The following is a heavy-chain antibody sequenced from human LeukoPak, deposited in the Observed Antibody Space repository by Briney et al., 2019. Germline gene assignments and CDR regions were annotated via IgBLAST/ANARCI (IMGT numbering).Heavy chain of an antibody. J-gene: IGHJ4*02. CDR3: ARVGCSSTSCYEFDY. V-gene: IGHV3-11*04. CDR1: GFTFSDYY. CDR2: ISSSGSTI. Sequence: PGGSLRLSCAASGFTFSDYYMSWIRQAPGKGLEWVSYISSSGSTIHYADSVKGRFTISRDNAKNSLYLQMNSLRAEDTAVYYCARVGCSSTSCYEFDYWGQGTQVTVSS. D-gene: IGHD2-2*01.